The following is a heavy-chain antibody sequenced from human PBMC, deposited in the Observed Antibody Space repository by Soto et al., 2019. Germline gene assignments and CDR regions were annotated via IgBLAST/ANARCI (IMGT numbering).Heavy chain of an antibody. CDR1: GGTPSSSA. D-gene: IGHD3-22*01. CDR2: IIPFFGLV. CDR3: AGGRIVVVGCLAYYGMDV. Sequence: QVHLLLQSGAEVKKPGPSVKVSCKASGGTPSSSAISWVRQAPGQGLEWMGGIIPFFGLVKYAQNFQGRVTITADESTNTACMELSSLRPEDTAVYYCAGGRIVVVGCLAYYGMDVWVQGTTVTVSS. J-gene: IGHJ6*02. V-gene: IGHV1-69*01.